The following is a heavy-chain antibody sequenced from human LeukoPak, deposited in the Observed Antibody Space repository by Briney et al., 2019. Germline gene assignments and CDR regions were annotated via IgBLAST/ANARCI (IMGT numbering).Heavy chain of an antibody. CDR2: MNPNSGIT. Sequence: ASVKVSCKTSGYNFYTFGISWVRQATGQGLEWMGWMNPNSGITGYAQKFQGRVTMTRNTSITTAFLELSSLRSEDTAVYYCARSFSGSYFGVGRFDPWGQGTLVTVSS. V-gene: IGHV1-8*02. CDR3: ARSFSGSYFGVGRFDP. CDR1: GYNFYTFG. J-gene: IGHJ5*02. D-gene: IGHD1-26*01.